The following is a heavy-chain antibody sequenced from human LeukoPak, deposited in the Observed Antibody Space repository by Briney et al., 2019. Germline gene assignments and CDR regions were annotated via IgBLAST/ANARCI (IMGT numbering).Heavy chain of an antibody. CDR3: ARELSQIVWGGLDY. CDR2: IQNDASTE. CDR1: GFIFSHYG. Sequence: GSLRFSCAASGFIFSHYGMHWVRQAPGKGLEWVAVIQNDASTENFADSVKGRFTISRDNSKNTVFLQMNSLRVEDTAVYYCARELSQIVWGGLDYGGQGTLVSVSS. V-gene: IGHV3-33*05. D-gene: IGHD2-21*01. J-gene: IGHJ4*02.